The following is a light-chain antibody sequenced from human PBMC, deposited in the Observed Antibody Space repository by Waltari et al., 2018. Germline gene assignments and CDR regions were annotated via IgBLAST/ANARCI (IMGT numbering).Light chain of an antibody. Sequence: DIQMTQSPSSLSASIGDRVTITCQASQGIRDFVNWYQQKPGKAPKLLIYDASNLEPGVPSRFSGSGSGTDFTFTISMLQPEDIATYYCQQYHNLPVTFGGGTKVGIK. CDR1: QGIRDF. CDR2: DAS. V-gene: IGKV1-33*01. J-gene: IGKJ4*01. CDR3: QQYHNLPVT.